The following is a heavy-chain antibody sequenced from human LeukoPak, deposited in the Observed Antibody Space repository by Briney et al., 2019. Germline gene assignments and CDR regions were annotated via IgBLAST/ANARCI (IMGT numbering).Heavy chain of an antibody. Sequence: SVKVSCKTSGYTFSNFGMNWVRQAPGQGLEWMGWISGNNDNPNYGQKFQGRFTGTTDSSTSTAYMELRNLTFDDTAVYYCARDGTSTDDYWGQGTLVTVSS. CDR3: ARDGTSTDDY. CDR1: GYTFSNFG. V-gene: IGHV1-18*01. D-gene: IGHD2-2*01. J-gene: IGHJ4*02. CDR2: ISGNNDNP.